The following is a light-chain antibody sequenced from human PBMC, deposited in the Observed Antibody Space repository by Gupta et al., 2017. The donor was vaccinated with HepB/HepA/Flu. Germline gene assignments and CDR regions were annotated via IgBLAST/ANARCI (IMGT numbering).Light chain of an antibody. CDR2: GAS. V-gene: IGKV1-33*01. Sequence: DIQMTQSPSSLSASVGDRVTITCQASRDISNYLNWYQQLPGKAPKLIIYGASKVEPGAPTRFIGSGEEKHFTCTSNRRQHDDCANYYGQQDYTLVTFGRGTMVDI. CDR1: RDISNY. J-gene: IGKJ4*01. CDR3: QQDYTLVT.